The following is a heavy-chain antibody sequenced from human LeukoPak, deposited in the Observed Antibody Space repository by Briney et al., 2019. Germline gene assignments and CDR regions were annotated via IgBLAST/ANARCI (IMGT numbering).Heavy chain of an antibody. D-gene: IGHD4-17*01. V-gene: IGHV4-59*12. Sequence: SETLSLTCTVSGRSISGYYWSWIRQPPGQGLEWIGYIYYSGSTYYNPSLKSRVTISVDTSKNQFSLKLSSVTAADTAVYYCARVAVTTFLFDYWGQGTLVTVSS. CDR2: IYYSGST. CDR1: GRSISGYY. CDR3: ARVAVTTFLFDY. J-gene: IGHJ4*02.